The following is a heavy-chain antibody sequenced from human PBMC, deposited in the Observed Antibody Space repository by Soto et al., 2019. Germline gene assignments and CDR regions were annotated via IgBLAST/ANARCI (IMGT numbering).Heavy chain of an antibody. J-gene: IGHJ3*02. V-gene: IGHV3-30*18. CDR1: GFTFSSYG. Sequence: GGSLRLSCAASGFTFSSYGMHWVRQAPGKGLEWVAVISYDGSNKYYADSVKGRFTISRDNSKNTLYLQMNSLRAEDTAVYYCAKSDYYDSSGYNDAFDIWGQGTMVTVSS. D-gene: IGHD3-22*01. CDR2: ISYDGSNK. CDR3: AKSDYYDSSGYNDAFDI.